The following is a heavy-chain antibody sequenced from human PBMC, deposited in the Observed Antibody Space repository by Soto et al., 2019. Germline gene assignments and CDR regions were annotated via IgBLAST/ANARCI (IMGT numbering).Heavy chain of an antibody. V-gene: IGHV4-31*03. J-gene: IGHJ5*02. CDR1: GGSISSGGYY. CDR3: ARGGYCSGGSCYSGNWFDP. CDR2: IYYSGST. D-gene: IGHD2-15*01. Sequence: QVQLQESGPGLVKPSQTLSLTCTVSGGSISSGGYYWSWIRQHPGKGLEWIGYIYYSGSTYYNPSLKSRVTISVDASKNQFSLRLSCVTAADTAVYYCARGGYCSGGSCYSGNWFDPWGQGTLVTVSS.